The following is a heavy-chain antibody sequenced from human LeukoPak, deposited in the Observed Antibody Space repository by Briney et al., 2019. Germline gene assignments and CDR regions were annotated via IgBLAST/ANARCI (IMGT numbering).Heavy chain of an antibody. CDR1: GFTFSSYE. J-gene: IGHJ4*02. D-gene: IGHD3-22*01. CDR2: ISSSGSTI. V-gene: IGHV3-48*03. Sequence: GGSLRLSCAASGFTFSSYEMNWVRQAPGKGLEWVSYISSSGSTIYYADSVKGRFTISRDNAKNSLYLQMNSLRAEDTAVYYCASGKRSSGYAPLPYWGQGTLVTVSS. CDR3: ASGKRSSGYAPLPY.